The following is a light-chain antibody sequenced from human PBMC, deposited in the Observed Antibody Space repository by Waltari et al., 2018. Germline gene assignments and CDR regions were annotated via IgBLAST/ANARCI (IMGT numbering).Light chain of an antibody. CDR1: QSFSRW. CDR2: EAS. Sequence: DIQLTQSPSALSASVGDRVTITCRASQSFSRWLAWYQQKPGTAPKLLIYEASTLQSGVPSRFSACGAATESTLTISSLQPDDFATYYCQQYYLYPRTYGQGTKLEVK. CDR3: QQYYLYPRT. J-gene: IGKJ1*01. V-gene: IGKV1-5*03.